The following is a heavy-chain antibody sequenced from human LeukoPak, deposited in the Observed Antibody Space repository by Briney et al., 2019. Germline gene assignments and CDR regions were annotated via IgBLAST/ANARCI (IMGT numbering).Heavy chain of an antibody. CDR3: VAARIDWGRNWFDP. V-gene: IGHV1-24*01. CDR1: GDIITELA. J-gene: IGHJ5*02. CDR2: FDPEDGET. D-gene: IGHD3-9*01. Sequence: GASVKVSCKVSGDIITELAIHWVRQAPRKGLEWMGGFDPEDGETTYAQKFQGRVSMTEDTSTDTAYMEVSSLESDDTAVYYCVAARIDWGRNWFDPWGQGTLLIVSS.